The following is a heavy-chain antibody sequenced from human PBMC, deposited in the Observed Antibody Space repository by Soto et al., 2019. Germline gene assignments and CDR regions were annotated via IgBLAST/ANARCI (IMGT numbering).Heavy chain of an antibody. CDR3: ARHPYYYDSSGYYYNWFDP. V-gene: IGHV5-10-1*01. D-gene: IGHD3-22*01. CDR2: IDPSDSYT. CDR1: GYSFTSYW. J-gene: IGHJ5*02. Sequence: PGESLKISCKGSGYSFTSYWISWVRQMPGKGLEWMGRIDPSDSYTNYSPSFQGHVTISADKSISTAYLQWSSLKASDTAMYYCARHPYYYDSSGYYYNWFDPWGQGTLVT.